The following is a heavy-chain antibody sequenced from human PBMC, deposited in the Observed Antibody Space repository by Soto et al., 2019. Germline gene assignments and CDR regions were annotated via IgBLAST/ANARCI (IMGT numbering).Heavy chain of an antibody. Sequence: ASVKVSCKASGGTFSSYAISWVRQAPGQGLEWMGGIIPIFGTANYAQKFQGRVTITADESTSTAYMELSSLRSEDTAVYYCARVIMVRGVIITKYYYYYGMDVWGQGTTVTVS. CDR3: ARVIMVRGVIITKYYYYYGMDV. CDR2: IIPIFGTA. J-gene: IGHJ6*02. CDR1: GGTFSSYA. V-gene: IGHV1-69*13. D-gene: IGHD3-10*01.